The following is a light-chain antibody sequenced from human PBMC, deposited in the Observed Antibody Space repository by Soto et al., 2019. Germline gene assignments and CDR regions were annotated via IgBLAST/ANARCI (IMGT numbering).Light chain of an antibody. CDR3: QSYDSSLNTYV. Sequence: QSALTQPASVSGSPGQSITISCSGTSSDVGFYNYVSWFQQYPGKAPKLMIFEVTNRPSGVSDRFSGSKSDSTASLTISGLQADDEADYYCQSYDSSLNTYVFGTGTKLTVL. CDR2: EVT. V-gene: IGLV2-14*01. CDR1: SSDVGFYNY. J-gene: IGLJ1*01.